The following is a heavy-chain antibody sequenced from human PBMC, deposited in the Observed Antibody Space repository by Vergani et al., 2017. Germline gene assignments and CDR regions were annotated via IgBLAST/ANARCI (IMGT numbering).Heavy chain of an antibody. Sequence: QVQLVQSGAEVKKPGASVKVSCKASGYTFTSYDINWVRQATGQGLEWMGWMNPNSGNTGYAQKFQGRVTMTRKTSISTAYMELSSLRSEDTAVYYCARGKVYDFWSGYYDYYYYYMDVWGKGTTVTVSS. CDR2: MNPNSGNT. CDR1: GYTFTSYD. V-gene: IGHV1-8*01. CDR3: ARGKVYDFWSGYYDYYYYYMDV. D-gene: IGHD3-3*01. J-gene: IGHJ6*03.